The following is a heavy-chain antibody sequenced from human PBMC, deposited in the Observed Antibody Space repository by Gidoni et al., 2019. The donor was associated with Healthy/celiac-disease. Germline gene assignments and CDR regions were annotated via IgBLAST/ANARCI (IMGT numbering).Heavy chain of an antibody. CDR3: AREPTLDYYGSGSHNSLDY. J-gene: IGHJ4*02. CDR2: TRNKANSYTT. Sequence: VESGGGLVQPGGSLRLSCAASGFTFRDHYIDWVRQAPGKGLEWVGRTRNKANSYTTEYAASVKGRFTISRDDSKNSLYLQMNSLKTEDTAVYYWAREPTLDYYGSGSHNSLDYWGQGTLVTVSS. D-gene: IGHD3-10*01. CDR1: GFTFRDHY. V-gene: IGHV3-72*01.